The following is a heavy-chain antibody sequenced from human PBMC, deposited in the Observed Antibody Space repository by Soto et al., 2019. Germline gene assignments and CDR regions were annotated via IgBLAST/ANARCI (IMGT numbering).Heavy chain of an antibody. CDR3: ARATNLVYFDY. CDR1: GDSISSGGYY. J-gene: IGHJ4*02. CDR2: INYRGDA. V-gene: IGHV4-31*03. D-gene: IGHD6-13*01. Sequence: QVQLQESGPGLVKPSQTLSLTCTVSGDSISSGGYYWVWIRQHPDKGLEWIGYINYRGDAHYNPSLKSRVTTSVDTSTNQFSLRLSSVSAADTAVYSCARATNLVYFDYWGQGTLVTVSS.